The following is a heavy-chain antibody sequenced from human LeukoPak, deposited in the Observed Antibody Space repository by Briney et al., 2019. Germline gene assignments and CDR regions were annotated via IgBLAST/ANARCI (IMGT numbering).Heavy chain of an antibody. CDR3: AKDPRAYNYVWGSYLFHY. V-gene: IGHV3-23*01. J-gene: IGHJ4*02. CDR2: ISGSAGST. Sequence: PGGSLRLSCAASGFTFSSYGMHWVRQAPGKGLEWVSSISGSAGSTYYADSVKGRFTISRDNSKNTLYLQMNSLRAEDTAVYYCAKDPRAYNYVWGSYLFHYWGQGTLVTVSS. D-gene: IGHD3-16*01. CDR1: GFTFSSYG.